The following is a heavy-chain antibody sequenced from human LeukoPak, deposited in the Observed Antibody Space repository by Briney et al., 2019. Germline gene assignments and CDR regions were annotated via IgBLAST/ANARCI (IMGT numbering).Heavy chain of an antibody. CDR2: IYYSGST. CDR3: ARHIAAAQIDY. Sequence: ASETLSLTCTVSGGSISSYYWSWIRQPPGKGLEWIGYIYYSGSTNYNPSLKSRVTISVDTSKNQFSLKLSSVTAADTAVYYCARHIAAAQIDYWGQGTLVTVSS. J-gene: IGHJ4*02. D-gene: IGHD6-13*01. CDR1: GGSISSYY. V-gene: IGHV4-59*08.